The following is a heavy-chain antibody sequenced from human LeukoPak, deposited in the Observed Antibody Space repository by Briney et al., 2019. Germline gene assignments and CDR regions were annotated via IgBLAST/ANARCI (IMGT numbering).Heavy chain of an antibody. CDR2: INHSGST. CDR3: ASTERCSTTCPLDY. CDR1: GGSXRXYY. V-gene: IGHV4-34*01. Sequence: SETLSLTCAVYGGSXRXYYWXWIXXPPGKXLEWIGXINHSGSTNYNPSLKSRVTISLDTSMKKFSLKLNSVTAADTAVYYCASTERCSTTCPLDYWGQGTLVTVSS. J-gene: IGHJ4*02. D-gene: IGHD2-2*01.